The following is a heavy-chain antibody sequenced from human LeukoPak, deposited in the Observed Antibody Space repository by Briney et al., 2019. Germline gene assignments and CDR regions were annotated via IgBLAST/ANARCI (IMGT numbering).Heavy chain of an antibody. CDR3: ARQVSGWPYQFDY. J-gene: IGHJ4*02. V-gene: IGHV4-39*07. Sequence: SETLSLTCTVSGGSISSSSYYWGWIRQPPGKGLEWIGSIYYSGSTYYNPSLKSRVTISVDTSKNQFSLKLSSVTAADSAVYYCARQVSGWPYQFDYWGQETLVTVS. D-gene: IGHD6-19*01. CDR1: GGSISSSSYY. CDR2: IYYSGST.